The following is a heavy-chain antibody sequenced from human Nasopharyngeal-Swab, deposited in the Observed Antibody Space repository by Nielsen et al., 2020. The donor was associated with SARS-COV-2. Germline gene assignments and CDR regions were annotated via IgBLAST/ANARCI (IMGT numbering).Heavy chain of an antibody. V-gene: IGHV4-34*01. CDR3: ARGLSGIVPSPILGLGPYYYYYYMDV. J-gene: IGHJ6*03. D-gene: IGHD7-27*01. CDR1: GGSSSADY. CDR2: INHSGST. Sequence: GSLRLSCAVYGGSSSADYWGWIRQPPGRGLEWIGEINHSGSTNYNPSLKSRVTISVDPSKNQFSLRLSSVTAADTAVYYCARGLSGIVPSPILGLGPYYYYYYMDVWGKGTTVTVSS.